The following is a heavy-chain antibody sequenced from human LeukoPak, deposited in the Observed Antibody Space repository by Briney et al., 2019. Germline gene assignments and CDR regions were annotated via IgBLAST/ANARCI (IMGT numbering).Heavy chain of an antibody. CDR3: ARGGLYGGNSGIDY. CDR2: ISWNSGSI. CDR1: GFTFDDYA. J-gene: IGHJ4*02. D-gene: IGHD4-23*01. Sequence: PGRSLRLSCAASGFTFDDYAMHWVRQAPGKGLEWVSGISWNSGSIGYADSVKGRFTISRDNAKNSLYLQMNSLRAEDTAVYYCARGGLYGGNSGIDYWGQGTLVTVSS. V-gene: IGHV3-9*01.